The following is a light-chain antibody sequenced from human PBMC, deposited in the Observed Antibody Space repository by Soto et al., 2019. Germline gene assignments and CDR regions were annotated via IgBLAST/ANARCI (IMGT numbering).Light chain of an antibody. CDR3: HQYATSSPT. CDR2: GGS. V-gene: IGKV1-5*01. Sequence: DIQMTQSPSTLSASVGDRVTITCRASQSISVYLAWYQQRPREAPKLLIYGGSRLDSGVPSRFSGSGSGTEFTLTISSLQPTDFATYYCHQYATSSPTFGQGTKLEI. J-gene: IGKJ2*01. CDR1: QSISVY.